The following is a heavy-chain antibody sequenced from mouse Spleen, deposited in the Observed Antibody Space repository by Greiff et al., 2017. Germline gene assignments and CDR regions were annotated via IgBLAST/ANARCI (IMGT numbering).Heavy chain of an antibody. CDR2: ISRGSSTI. V-gene: IGHV5-17*01. D-gene: IGHD4-1*01. Sequence: LPESGGGLVKPPPSPTPHRAASGFTFSDYGMHWVRQALEKGLEWVAYISRGSSTIYYAETEKGRFTSPRDNAKNTLFQQMTRRGSEGTAMYYCARPWEKGAWFAYWGQRALVTVSA. J-gene: IGHJ3*01. CDR1: GFTFSDYG. CDR3: ARPWEKGAWFAY.